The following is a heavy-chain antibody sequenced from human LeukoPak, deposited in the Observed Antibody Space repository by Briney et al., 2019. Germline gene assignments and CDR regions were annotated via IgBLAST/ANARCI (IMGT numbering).Heavy chain of an antibody. D-gene: IGHD6-13*01. V-gene: IGHV4-61*02. CDR2: IYISGST. CDR1: VGSISSGSYY. J-gene: IGHJ4*02. CDR3: ARFSSIAAAFDY. Sequence: PSQTLSLTCTVSVGSISSGSYYWRWIRQPAGKGLEWIGRIYISGSTNYNPSLKSRVTISVDTSKNQFSLKLSSVTAADTAVYYCARFSSIAAAFDYWGLGTLVTVSS.